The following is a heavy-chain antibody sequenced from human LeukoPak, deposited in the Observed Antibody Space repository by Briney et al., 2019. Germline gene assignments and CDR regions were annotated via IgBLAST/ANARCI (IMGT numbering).Heavy chain of an antibody. Sequence: GESLKISCQGSGYSFTTYWIGWVRQLPGKGLEWMGIIYPGDSDTRYSPSFQGQVTISADKSISTAYLQWSSLKASDTAMYYCARRPGRGYGSGSYFDYWGQGTLVTVSS. D-gene: IGHD3-10*01. CDR3: ARRPGRGYGSGSYFDY. CDR2: IYPGDSDT. J-gene: IGHJ4*02. CDR1: GYSFTTYW. V-gene: IGHV5-51*01.